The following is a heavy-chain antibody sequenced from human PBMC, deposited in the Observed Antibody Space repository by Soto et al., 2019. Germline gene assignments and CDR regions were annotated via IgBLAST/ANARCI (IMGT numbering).Heavy chain of an antibody. CDR3: AREALKIYSSSSGAFDI. Sequence: SETLSLTCAVSSGSISSSNWWSGVRQPPGKGLEWIGEIYHSGSTNYNPSLKSRVTISVDKSKNQFSLKLSSVTAADTAVYYCAREALKIYSSSSGAFDIWGQGTMVTVSS. CDR1: SGSISSSNW. V-gene: IGHV4-4*02. J-gene: IGHJ3*02. CDR2: IYHSGST. D-gene: IGHD6-13*01.